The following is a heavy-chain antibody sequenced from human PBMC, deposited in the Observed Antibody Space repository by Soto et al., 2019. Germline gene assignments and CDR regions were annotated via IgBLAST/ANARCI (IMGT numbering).Heavy chain of an antibody. Sequence: PGGSLRLSCAASGFTFSSYAMHWVRQAPGKGLEWVAVISYDGSNKYYADSVKGRFTISRDNSKNTLYLQMNSLRAEDTAVYYCARDFSPAYYYYGMDVWGQGTTVTVSS. CDR2: ISYDGSNK. D-gene: IGHD3-3*01. J-gene: IGHJ6*02. CDR1: GFTFSSYA. V-gene: IGHV3-30-3*01. CDR3: ARDFSPAYYYYGMDV.